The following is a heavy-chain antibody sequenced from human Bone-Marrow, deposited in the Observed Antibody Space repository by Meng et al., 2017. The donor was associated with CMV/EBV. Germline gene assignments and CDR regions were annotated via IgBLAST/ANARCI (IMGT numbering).Heavy chain of an antibody. Sequence: SGFTFSSYWMHWVRQVPGKGPVWVSRINSDGSITTYADSVKGRFTISRDNAQNTLYLQMDSLRVEDTAVYYCVRVAQQLINSYFDCWGQGTLVTVSS. D-gene: IGHD6-13*01. CDR1: GFTFSSYW. CDR2: INSDGSIT. CDR3: VRVAQQLINSYFDC. J-gene: IGHJ4*02. V-gene: IGHV3-74*01.